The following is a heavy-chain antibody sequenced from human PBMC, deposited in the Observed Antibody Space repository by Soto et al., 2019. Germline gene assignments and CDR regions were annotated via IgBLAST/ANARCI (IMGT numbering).Heavy chain of an antibody. Sequence: SETLSLTCTVSGGSISSGDYYWSWIRQPPGKGLEWIGYIYYSGSTYYNPSLKSRVTISVDTSKNQFSLKLSSVTAADTAVYYWASGYRSYWFDPWGKGTLVTVSS. J-gene: IGHJ5*02. CDR2: IYYSGST. D-gene: IGHD5-18*01. CDR1: GGSISSGDYY. V-gene: IGHV4-30-4*01. CDR3: ASGYRSYWFDP.